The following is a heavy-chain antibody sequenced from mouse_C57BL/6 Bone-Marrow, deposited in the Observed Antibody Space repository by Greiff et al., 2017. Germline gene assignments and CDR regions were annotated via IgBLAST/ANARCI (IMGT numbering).Heavy chain of an antibody. V-gene: IGHV1-54*01. Sequence: LQESGAELVRPGTSVKVSCKASGYAFTNYLIEWVKQRPGQGLEWIGVINPGSGGTNYNEKFKGKATLTADKSSSTAYMQLSSLTSEDSAVYFCARWGGSSPFDYWGKGTTLTVSS. CDR3: ARWGGSSPFDY. J-gene: IGHJ2*01. CDR1: GYAFTNYL. CDR2: INPGSGGT. D-gene: IGHD1-1*01.